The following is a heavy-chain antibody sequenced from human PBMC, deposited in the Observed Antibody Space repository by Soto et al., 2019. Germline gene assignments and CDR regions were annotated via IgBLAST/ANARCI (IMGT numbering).Heavy chain of an antibody. V-gene: IGHV3-7*01. CDR1: GFTFSSYW. D-gene: IGHD3-10*01. CDR3: ARPYYYGSEDAFDI. J-gene: IGHJ3*02. CDR2: IKQEGSEK. Sequence: EVPLVESGGGLVQPGGSLRLSCAASGFTFSSYWMSWVRQAPGKGLEWVANIKQEGSEKYYVDSVKGRFTISRDNAKNSLYLQMNSLRAEDTAVYYCARPYYYGSEDAFDIWGQGTMVTVSS.